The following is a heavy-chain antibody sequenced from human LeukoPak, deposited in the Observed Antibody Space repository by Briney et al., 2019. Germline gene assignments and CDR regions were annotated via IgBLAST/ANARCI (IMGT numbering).Heavy chain of an antibody. J-gene: IGHJ4*02. V-gene: IGHV3-48*03. D-gene: IGHD6-19*01. CDR2: ISSSGSTI. Sequence: PGGSLRLSCAASGFTFSSYEMNWVRQAPGKGLEWVSYISSSGSTIYYADSVKGRFTISRDNAKNSLYLQMNSLRAEDTAVYYCATIGVAGTIFDYWGQGTLVTVSS. CDR1: GFTFSSYE. CDR3: ATIGVAGTIFDY.